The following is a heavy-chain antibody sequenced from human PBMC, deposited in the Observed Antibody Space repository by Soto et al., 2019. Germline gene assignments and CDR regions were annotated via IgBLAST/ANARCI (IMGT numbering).Heavy chain of an antibody. D-gene: IGHD3-10*01. J-gene: IGHJ4*02. CDR3: ARGRDGGY. CDR1: GYAFTTYG. Sequence: QVHLVQSGAEVKKPGASVKVSCKGSGYAFTTYGITWVRQAPGQGLEWMGWISAHNGNTNYAQKLPGRVTVTRDPSPSTAYLALRSLRSGETAVDAWARGRDGGYWGQGALVTVSS. CDR2: ISAHNGNT. V-gene: IGHV1-18*01.